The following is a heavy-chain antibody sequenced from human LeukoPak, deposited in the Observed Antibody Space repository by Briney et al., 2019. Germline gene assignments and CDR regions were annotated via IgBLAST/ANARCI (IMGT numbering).Heavy chain of an antibody. J-gene: IGHJ4*02. CDR1: GYTFTGYY. CDR3: ARDLKRITMVRGVILGY. CDR2: INPNSGGT. V-gene: IGHV1-2*02. Sequence: ASVKVSCKASGYTFTGYYMHWVRQAPGQGLEWMGWINPNSGGTNYAQKFQGRVTMTRDTSISIAYMELSRLRSDDTAVYYCARDLKRITMVRGVILGYWGQGTLVTVSS. D-gene: IGHD3-10*01.